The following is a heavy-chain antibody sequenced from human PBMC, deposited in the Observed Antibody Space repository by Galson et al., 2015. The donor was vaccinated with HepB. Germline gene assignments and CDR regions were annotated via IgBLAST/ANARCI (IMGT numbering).Heavy chain of an antibody. Sequence: SVKVSCKASGGTFSSYAISWVRQAPGQGLEWMGRIIPILGIANYAQKFQGRVTITAGKSTSTAYMELSSLRSEDTAVYYCARGSYYKALDAFDIWGQGTMVTVSS. CDR1: GGTFSSYA. V-gene: IGHV1-69*04. J-gene: IGHJ3*02. CDR3: ARGSYYKALDAFDI. CDR2: IIPILGIA. D-gene: IGHD3-10*01.